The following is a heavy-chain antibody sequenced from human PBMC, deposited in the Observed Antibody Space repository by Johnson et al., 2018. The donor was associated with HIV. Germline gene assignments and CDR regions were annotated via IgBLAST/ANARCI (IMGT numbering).Heavy chain of an antibody. J-gene: IGHJ3*02. CDR3: AKGLHIVVEGDAFDI. D-gene: IGHD2-21*01. Sequence: VQLVESGGGVVQPGRSLRLSCAASGFTFSSYWMHWVRQAPGKGLVWVYGINSDGSSTSYADSVKGRVTISRNKSKNTLYLQMNSLRAEDTAVYYCAKGLHIVVEGDAFDIWGQGTMVTVSS. V-gene: IGHV3-74*02. CDR1: GFTFSSYW. CDR2: INSDGSST.